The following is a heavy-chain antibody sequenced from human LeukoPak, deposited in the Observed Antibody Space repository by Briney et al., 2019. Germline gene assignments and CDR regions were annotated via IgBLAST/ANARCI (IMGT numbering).Heavy chain of an antibody. V-gene: IGHV3-23*01. CDR1: GFTFTSYA. J-gene: IGHJ4*02. CDR3: AKAQSTVTPNYFDS. CDR2: ISGSAVSP. Sequence: GGSLRLSCAASGFTFTSYAMNWVRQAPGKGLEWVSSISGSAVSPHYADSVKGRFTISRDNSKNTVYLQMNSLRAEDTAVYSCAKAQSTVTPNYFDSWGQGTLVIVSS. D-gene: IGHD4-17*01.